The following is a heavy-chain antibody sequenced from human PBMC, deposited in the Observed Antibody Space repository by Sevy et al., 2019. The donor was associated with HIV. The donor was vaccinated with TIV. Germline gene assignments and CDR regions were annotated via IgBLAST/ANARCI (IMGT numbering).Heavy chain of an antibody. Sequence: SETLSLTCTVSGGSINSGNFYWHWIRQPPGKGLEWIGYISYTGNTYYNPSLKSPVTISLDTSNTQFSLRLTSVTAADTAVYYCAREATEYTSSSVWFDPWGQGTLVTVSS. CDR2: ISYTGNT. J-gene: IGHJ5*02. D-gene: IGHD6-6*01. CDR1: GGSINSGNFY. V-gene: IGHV4-30-4*01. CDR3: AREATEYTSSSVWFDP.